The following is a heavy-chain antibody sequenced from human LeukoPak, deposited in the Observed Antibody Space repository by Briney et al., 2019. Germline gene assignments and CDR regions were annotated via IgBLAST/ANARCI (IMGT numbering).Heavy chain of an antibody. J-gene: IGHJ4*02. CDR2: VYSGGST. CDR1: GFTVSSNY. CDR3: ARSGGLQKFDY. V-gene: IGHV3-53*05. D-gene: IGHD4-11*01. Sequence: GGSLRLSCAASGFTVSSNYMSWVRQAPGKGLEWVSVVYSGGSTHYADSVKGRFTISRDNSKNTLYPQMNSLRAEDTAVYYCARSGGLQKFDYWGQGTLVTVSS.